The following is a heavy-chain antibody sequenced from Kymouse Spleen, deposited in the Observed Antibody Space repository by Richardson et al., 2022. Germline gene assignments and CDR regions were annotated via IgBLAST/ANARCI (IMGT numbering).Heavy chain of an antibody. CDR1: GFTFSSYA. V-gene: IGHV3-23*04. D-gene: IGHD3-9*01. CDR3: AKSDILTGYYYYYGMDV. J-gene: IGHJ6*02. Sequence: EVQLVESGGGLVQPGGSLRLSCAASGFTFSSYAMSWVRQAPGKGLEWVSAISGSGGSTYYADSVKGRFTISRDNSKNTLYLQMNSLRAEDTAVYYCAKSDILTGYYYYYGMDVWGQGTTVTVSS. CDR2: ISGSGGST.